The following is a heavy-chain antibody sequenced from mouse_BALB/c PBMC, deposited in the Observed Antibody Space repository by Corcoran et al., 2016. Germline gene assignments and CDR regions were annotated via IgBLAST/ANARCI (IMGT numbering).Heavy chain of an antibody. CDR3: ARLYPGIVMDY. J-gene: IGHJ4*01. CDR1: GYTFTEYT. CDR2: ISPYNDGT. V-gene: IGHV1S136*01. Sequence: EVQLQQSGPELVKPGASVKISCKTSGYTFTEYTMHWVKQSHGKSLEGIGYISPYNDGTKYNEKFKGKDTLTSDKSSSTAYMELSSLTSEDSAVYSCARLYPGIVMDYWGQGTSVTVSS. D-gene: IGHD2-12*01.